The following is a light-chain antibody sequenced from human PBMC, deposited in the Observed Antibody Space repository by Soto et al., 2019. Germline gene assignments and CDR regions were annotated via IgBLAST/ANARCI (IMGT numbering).Light chain of an antibody. CDR1: QSVGRNY. Sequence: IVLTQSPGTLSLSPGERATLSCRASQSVGRNYLAWYQQKPGQAPRLLIYGASSRATGIPNTFRGSGSGTDVTLTISRLEPEDFAVYYCQQYATSPLTFGGGTKVEIE. CDR3: QQYATSPLT. CDR2: GAS. J-gene: IGKJ4*01. V-gene: IGKV3-20*01.